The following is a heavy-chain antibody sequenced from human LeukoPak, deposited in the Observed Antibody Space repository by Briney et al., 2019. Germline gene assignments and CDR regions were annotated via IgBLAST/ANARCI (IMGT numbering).Heavy chain of an antibody. D-gene: IGHD2-2*01. V-gene: IGHV4-61*02. CDR3: AGGTVVLPAARWGRWFDP. CDR2: INISGSP. Sequence: SQTLSLTCTVSGGSLSSDSYCWSWVRQPAGKGLEWIGRINISGSPYYNPPLKSRVTISIDTSKNQFSLKLSSVSAADTAVYYCAGGTVVLPAARWGRWFDPWGQGTLVTVSS. CDR1: GGSLSSDSYC. J-gene: IGHJ5*02.